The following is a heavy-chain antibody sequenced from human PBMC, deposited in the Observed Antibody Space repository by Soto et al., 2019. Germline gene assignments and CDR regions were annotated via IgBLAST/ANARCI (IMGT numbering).Heavy chain of an antibody. CDR3: ARARSYSLDV. CDR2: INSHGSST. J-gene: IGHJ6*02. V-gene: IGHV3-74*01. Sequence: VQLVESGGVLLQPGASLRLSCAVSGSTFSNDWMHWVRQAPGKGLVWVSHINSHGSSTNYADFVKGRFSIARDNAKNMVYLPINSLRAEDTAVYYCARARSYSLDVWGQGTTVTASS. CDR1: GSTFSNDW.